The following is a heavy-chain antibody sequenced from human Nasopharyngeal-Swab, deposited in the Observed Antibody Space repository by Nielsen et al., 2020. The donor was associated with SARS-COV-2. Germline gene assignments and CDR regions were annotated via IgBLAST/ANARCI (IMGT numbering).Heavy chain of an antibody. V-gene: IGHV4-59*01. CDR2: IYYSGST. CDR1: GGSISSYY. D-gene: IGHD3-3*01. Sequence: SETLSLTCTVSGGSISSYYWSWIRQPPGKGLEWIGYIYYSGSTNYNPSLKSRVTISVDTSKNQFSLKLSSVTAADTAVYYCARGHYDFWGPYYYYYMDVWGKGTTVTVSS. CDR3: ARGHYDFWGPYYYYYMDV. J-gene: IGHJ6*03.